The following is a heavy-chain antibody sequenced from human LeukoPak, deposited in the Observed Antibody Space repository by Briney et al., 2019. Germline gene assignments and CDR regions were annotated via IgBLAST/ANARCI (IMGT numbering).Heavy chain of an antibody. CDR3: AKALVRVDAFDI. V-gene: IGHV3-23*01. CDR2: ISGSGGST. CDR1: GFTFSSYA. J-gene: IGHJ3*02. D-gene: IGHD3-9*01. Sequence: GGSLRLSCAASGFTFSSYAMSWVRQAPGKGLEWVSAISGSGGSTYYADSVKGRFTISRDNSKNTLYLQTNSLRAEDTAVYYCAKALVRVDAFDIWGQGTMVTVSS.